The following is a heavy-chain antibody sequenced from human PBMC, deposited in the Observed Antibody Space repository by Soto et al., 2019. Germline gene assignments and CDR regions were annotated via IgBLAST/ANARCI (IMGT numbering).Heavy chain of an antibody. Sequence: PGGSLRLSCSASGFTFSNYDMVWVRQAPGKGLEWVSSISSSSSYIYYADSVKGRFTISRDNAKNSLYLQMNSLRAEDTAVYYCASNPSYYDISVDYWGQGTLVTVSS. CDR2: ISSSSSYI. J-gene: IGHJ4*02. V-gene: IGHV3-21*01. D-gene: IGHD3-9*01. CDR3: ASNPSYYDISVDY. CDR1: GFTFSNYD.